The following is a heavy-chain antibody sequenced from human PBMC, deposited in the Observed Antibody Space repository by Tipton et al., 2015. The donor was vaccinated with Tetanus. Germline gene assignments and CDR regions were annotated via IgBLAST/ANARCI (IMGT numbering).Heavy chain of an antibody. V-gene: IGHV4-39*01. Sequence: LRLSCTVSGDSVTSSSSYWAWIRQPPGKGLEWIGSTYYSGDSYYKSSLKSRATISVDRSKNQFSLRLESVTAADTAMYYCARQTLHYYYMDVWGKGTTVTVSS. CDR1: GDSVTSSSSY. CDR2: TYYSGDS. J-gene: IGHJ6*03. CDR3: ARQTLHYYYMDV.